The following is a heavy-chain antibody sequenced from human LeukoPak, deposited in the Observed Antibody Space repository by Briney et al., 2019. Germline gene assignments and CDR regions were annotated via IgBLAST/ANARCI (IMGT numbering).Heavy chain of an antibody. CDR2: ISYDGSNK. CDR1: GFTFSSYA. CDR3: ARGYSGSHDAFDI. V-gene: IGHV3-30*04. D-gene: IGHD6-13*01. Sequence: GGSLRLSCAASGFTFSSYAMHWVRQAPGKGLEWVAVISYDGSNKYYADSVKGRFTISRDNSKNTLYLQMNSLRAEDTAVYYCARGYSGSHDAFDIWGQGTMVTVSS. J-gene: IGHJ3*02.